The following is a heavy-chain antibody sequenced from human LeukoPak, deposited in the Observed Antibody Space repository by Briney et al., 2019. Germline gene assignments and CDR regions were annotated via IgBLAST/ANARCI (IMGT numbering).Heavy chain of an antibody. V-gene: IGHV4-34*01. CDR2: INHSGST. CDR3: ARATGPYSSSWYVPDAFDM. D-gene: IGHD6-13*01. CDR1: GGSFSGYY. Sequence: SETLSLTCAVYGGSFSGYYWSWIRQPPGKGLEWIGEINHSGSTNYNPSLKSRVTISVDTSKSQFSLKLSSVTAADTAVYYCARATGPYSSSWYVPDAFDMWGQVTMVTVSS. J-gene: IGHJ3*02.